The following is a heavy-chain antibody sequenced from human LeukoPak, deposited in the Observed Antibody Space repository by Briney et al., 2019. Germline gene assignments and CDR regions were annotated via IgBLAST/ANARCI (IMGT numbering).Heavy chain of an antibody. V-gene: IGHV3-21*01. Sequence: PWGSLSLPCAASGFTFSSYSMIWVRQAPGKGLEWVSSISSSSSYIYYADSVKGRFTISRDNAKNSLYLQMNSLRAEDTAVYYCVYGDYPLAFDPWGQGTLVTVSS. CDR3: VYGDYPLAFDP. CDR2: ISSSSSYI. J-gene: IGHJ5*02. CDR1: GFTFSSYS. D-gene: IGHD4-17*01.